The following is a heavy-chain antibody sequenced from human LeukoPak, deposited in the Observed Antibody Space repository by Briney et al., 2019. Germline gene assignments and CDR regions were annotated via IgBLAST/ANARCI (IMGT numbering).Heavy chain of an antibody. V-gene: IGHV4-34*01. D-gene: IGHD2-2*01. Sequence: SETLSLTCAVYGGSFSGYYWSWIRQPPGKGLEWIGEINHSGSTNYNPSLKSRVTISVDTSKNQFSLKLSSVTAADTAVYYCARGRGYCGSTSCYFLFDYWGQGTLVTVSS. CDR1: GGSFSGYY. CDR3: ARGRGYCGSTSCYFLFDY. J-gene: IGHJ4*02. CDR2: INHSGST.